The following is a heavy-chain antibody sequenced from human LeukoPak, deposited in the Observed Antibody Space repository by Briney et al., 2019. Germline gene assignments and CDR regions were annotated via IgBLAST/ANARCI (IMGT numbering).Heavy chain of an antibody. CDR3: ARHNYGFDFDY. D-gene: IGHD4-11*01. Sequence: ASVKVSCKASGYTFTDLYIHWVRQAPGQGLEWMGLIKPNSGDTNYAQQFQGRVTMTRDTSINTAYMELSRLTSDDTAVYFCARHNYGFDFDYWGRGTLVTVSS. CDR1: GYTFTDLY. J-gene: IGHJ4*02. CDR2: IKPNSGDT. V-gene: IGHV1-2*02.